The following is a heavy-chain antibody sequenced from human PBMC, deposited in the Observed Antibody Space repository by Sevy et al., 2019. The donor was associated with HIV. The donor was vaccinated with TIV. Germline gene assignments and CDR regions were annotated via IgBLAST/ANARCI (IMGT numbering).Heavy chain of an antibody. Sequence: GGSLRLSCAASGFTFSKYSMSWVRQPPGKGLEWVSTLSFGCGEINYADSVKGRFTISRANSKSSVYLQMNNLRPEDTAVYYCAREGCTKPHDYWGQGTLVTVS. D-gene: IGHD2-8*01. CDR1: GFTFSKYS. J-gene: IGHJ4*02. CDR2: LSFGCGEI. CDR3: AREGCTKPHDY. V-gene: IGHV3-23*01.